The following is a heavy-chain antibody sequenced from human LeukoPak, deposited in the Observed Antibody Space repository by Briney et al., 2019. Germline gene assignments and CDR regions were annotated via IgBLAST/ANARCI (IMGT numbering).Heavy chain of an antibody. V-gene: IGHV3-21*01. CDR2: ISSSSSYI. CDR1: GFTFSSYS. CDR3: ATATYSSSSI. J-gene: IGHJ4*02. D-gene: IGHD6-6*01. Sequence: GGSLRLSCAASGFTFSSYSMNWVRQAPGKGLEWVSSISSSSSYIYYADSLKGRCTISRDNAKNSLYLQMNSLRAEDTAVYYCATATYSSSSIWGQGTLVTVSS.